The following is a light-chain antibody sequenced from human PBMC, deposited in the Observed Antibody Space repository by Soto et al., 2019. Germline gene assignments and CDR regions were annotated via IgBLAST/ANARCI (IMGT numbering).Light chain of an antibody. CDR3: ASWDDSLNAND. Sequence: QSVLTQPPSASGTPGQRVTISCSGSSSKIGTNSVSWYQQLPGTAPKLLIYNNNRRPSGVPDRFFGSKSGTSASLVISGLQSEDEADYYCASWDDSLNANDFGTGTKVTVL. J-gene: IGLJ1*01. CDR2: NNN. CDR1: SSKIGTNS. V-gene: IGLV1-44*01.